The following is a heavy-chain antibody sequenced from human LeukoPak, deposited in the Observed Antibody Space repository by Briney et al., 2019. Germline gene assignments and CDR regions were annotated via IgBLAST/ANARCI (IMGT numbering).Heavy chain of an antibody. CDR1: GYTFTSYG. CDR2: MNPNSGNT. D-gene: IGHD5-24*01. V-gene: IGHV1-8*02. J-gene: IGHJ4*02. Sequence: GASVKVSCKASGYTFTSYGINWVRQATGQGLEWMGWMNPNSGNTGYAQKFQGRVTMTRNTSISTAYMELSSLRSEDTAVYYCARVDGYNLNAIDYWGQGTLVTVSS. CDR3: ARVDGYNLNAIDY.